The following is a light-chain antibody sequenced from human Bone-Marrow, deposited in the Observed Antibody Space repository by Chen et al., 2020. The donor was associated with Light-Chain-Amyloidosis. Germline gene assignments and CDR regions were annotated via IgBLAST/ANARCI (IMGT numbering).Light chain of an antibody. CDR1: NIGSTS. Sequence: SYVLTQPSLVSVAPGQTATIACGGNNIGSTSVHWYQQTPGQAPLLFVYDDSDRPSGIPERLSGSNSGNTATLTLRRVEAGDEADYYCQVWDRSSDRPVFGGGTKLTVL. J-gene: IGLJ3*02. V-gene: IGLV3-21*02. CDR2: DDS. CDR3: QVWDRSSDRPV.